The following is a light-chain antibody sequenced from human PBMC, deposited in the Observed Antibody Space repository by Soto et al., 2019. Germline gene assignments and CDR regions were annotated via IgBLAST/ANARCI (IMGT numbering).Light chain of an antibody. V-gene: IGKV1-5*01. Sequence: DIQMTQSPSTLSASVVDRVTISCRASQPISNWVAWYQQKPGKAPKLLISDSSNLEGGVPPRFSGTGSGTQYTLTISSLQPDDSATYYCQQYNSDPYTFGQGTKVDIK. CDR3: QQYNSDPYT. J-gene: IGKJ2*01. CDR1: QPISNW. CDR2: DSS.